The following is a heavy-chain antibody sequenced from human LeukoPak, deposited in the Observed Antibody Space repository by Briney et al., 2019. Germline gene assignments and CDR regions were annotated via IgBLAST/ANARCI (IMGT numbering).Heavy chain of an antibody. CDR1: GFTFSSYW. V-gene: IGHV3-74*01. Sequence: GGSLRLSCAASGFTFSSYWMHWVRQAPGKGLVWVSRINSDGSSTSYADSVKGRFTISRDNTKNTLYLHMNSLRAEDTAVYYCARGYCSSTSCPIFDPWGQGTLVTVSS. CDR2: INSDGSST. J-gene: IGHJ5*02. CDR3: ARGYCSSTSCPIFDP. D-gene: IGHD2-2*01.